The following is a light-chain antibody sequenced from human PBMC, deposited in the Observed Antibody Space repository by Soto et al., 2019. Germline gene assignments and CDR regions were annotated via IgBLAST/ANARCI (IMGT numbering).Light chain of an antibody. J-gene: IGKJ1*01. Sequence: EIVLTQSPGTLSLSPGERATLSCRASQSVRSNYLAWYQRKPGQAPRLLIYNSSTRATGIPDRFSGSGSGTDFTLTISRLEPEDFALYYCQQYRDLPQTFGQGTQVEIK. CDR3: QQYRDLPQT. CDR1: QSVRSNY. CDR2: NSS. V-gene: IGKV3-20*01.